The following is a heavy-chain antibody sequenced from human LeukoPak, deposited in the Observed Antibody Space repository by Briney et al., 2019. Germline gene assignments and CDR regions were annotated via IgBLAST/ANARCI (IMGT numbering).Heavy chain of an antibody. D-gene: IGHD4-23*01. CDR1: GGSISSTTYY. CDR3: GRLYGGDSGVGAFDI. J-gene: IGHJ3*02. Sequence: SETLSLTCTVSGGSISSTTYYWGWIRRPPGKGLEWIGSFYSSGSPYYNPSLKSRVAISVDTSKNQFSLRLSSVTAADTAVYYCGRLYGGDSGVGAFDIWGQGTMVTVSS. V-gene: IGHV4-39*01. CDR2: FYSSGSP.